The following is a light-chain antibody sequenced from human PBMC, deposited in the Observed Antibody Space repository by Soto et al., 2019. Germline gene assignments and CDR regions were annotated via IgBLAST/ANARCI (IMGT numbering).Light chain of an antibody. CDR3: QQYGSPLT. Sequence: EIVLTKSPGTLSLSPGERATLSCRASQSVSSSYLAWYQQKPGQAPRLLIYGASSRATGIPDRFSGSGSGTDFTLTISRLEPEDFAVYYCQQYGSPLTVGGGTKVDIK. CDR2: GAS. V-gene: IGKV3-20*01. CDR1: QSVSSSY. J-gene: IGKJ4*01.